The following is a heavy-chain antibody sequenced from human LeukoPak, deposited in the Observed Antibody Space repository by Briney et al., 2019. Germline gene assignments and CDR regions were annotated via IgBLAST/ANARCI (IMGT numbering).Heavy chain of an antibody. J-gene: IGHJ3*01. CDR1: GFTFSSSG. CDR3: AKEDWIVGPSTGDDAFDV. Sequence: AGGSLRLSCAASGFTFSSSGLSWVRQAPGKGLYWVSSISYSGDDTYYADSVKGRFTISRDNPKNTLYLQMYGLRAEDTAIYYCAKEDWIVGPSTGDDAFDVWGQGTVVTVSS. CDR2: ISYSGDDT. D-gene: IGHD1-26*01. V-gene: IGHV3-23*01.